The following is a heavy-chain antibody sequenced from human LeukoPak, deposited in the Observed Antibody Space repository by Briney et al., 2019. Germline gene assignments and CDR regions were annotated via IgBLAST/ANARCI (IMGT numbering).Heavy chain of an antibody. CDR1: RFTFSSYG. D-gene: IGHD3-22*01. CDR3: AKSSYYDASGYYREYYFDY. CDR2: ISGSGGST. V-gene: IGHV3-23*01. J-gene: IGHJ4*02. Sequence: TGGSLRLSCAASRFTFSSYGMSRVRQAPGKGLEWVSSISGSGGSTYYADSVKGRFTISRDNSKNTLYLQMNSLRDEDTAVYYCAKSSYYDASGYYREYYFDYWGQGTLVTVSS.